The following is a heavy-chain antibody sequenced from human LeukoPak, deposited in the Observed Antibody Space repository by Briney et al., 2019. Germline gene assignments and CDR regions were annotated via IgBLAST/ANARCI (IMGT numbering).Heavy chain of an antibody. CDR1: GFTFSSYS. V-gene: IGHV3-48*02. CDR2: ISSSSTI. J-gene: IGHJ4*02. Sequence: GGSLRLSCAASGFTFSSYSMNWVRQAPGKGLEWVSYISSSSTIYYADSVKGRFTISRDNAKNSLYLQMNSLRDEDTAVYYCARDWLGYCSSTSCYAYYFDYWGQGTLVTVSS. D-gene: IGHD2-2*01. CDR3: ARDWLGYCSSTSCYAYYFDY.